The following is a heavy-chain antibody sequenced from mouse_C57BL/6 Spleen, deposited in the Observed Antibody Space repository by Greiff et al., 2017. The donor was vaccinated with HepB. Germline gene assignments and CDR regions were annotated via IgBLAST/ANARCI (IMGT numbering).Heavy chain of an antibody. CDR1: GYTFTSYW. D-gene: IGHD1-1*01. V-gene: IGHV1-64*01. Sequence: QVQLQQPGAELVKPGASVKLSCKASGYTFTSYWMHWVKQRPGQGLEWIGMIHPNSGSTNYNEKFKSKATLTVDKSSSTAYMQLSSLTSEDSAVYYCAREDYGSSYFDYWSQGTTLTVSS. CDR3: AREDYGSSYFDY. CDR2: IHPNSGST. J-gene: IGHJ2*01.